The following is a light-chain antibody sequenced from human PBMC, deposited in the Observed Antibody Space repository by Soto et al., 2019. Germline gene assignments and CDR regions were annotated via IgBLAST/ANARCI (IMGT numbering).Light chain of an antibody. CDR3: QQYDKLPLT. CDR1: QDINSY. CDR2: DAF. V-gene: IGKV1-33*01. Sequence: DIQMTQSPSSLSASVVDRVTITCQASQDINSYLAWYPQKPGKAPKFLIFDAFSLEPGVPSRFSGSGSGTDFTFTISNLQPEDVATYYCQQYDKLPLTFGGGTKVDIK. J-gene: IGKJ4*01.